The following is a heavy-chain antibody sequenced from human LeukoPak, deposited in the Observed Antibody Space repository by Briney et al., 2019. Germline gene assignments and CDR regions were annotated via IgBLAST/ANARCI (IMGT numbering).Heavy chain of an antibody. CDR1: GFTFSSYA. V-gene: IGHV3-23*01. CDR3: AKLSGRSGIAAAGA. D-gene: IGHD6-13*01. Sequence: PGGSLRLSCAASGFTFSSYAMSWVRQAPGKGLEWVSAMSGSGGSTYYADSVKGRFTISRDNSKNTLYLQMNSLRAEDTAVYYCAKLSGRSGIAAAGAWGQGTLVTVSS. CDR2: MSGSGGST. J-gene: IGHJ5*02.